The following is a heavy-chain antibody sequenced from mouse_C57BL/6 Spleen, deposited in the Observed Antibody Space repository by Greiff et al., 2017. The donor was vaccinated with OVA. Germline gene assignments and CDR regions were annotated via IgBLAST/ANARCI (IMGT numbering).Heavy chain of an antibody. CDR2: ISSGGDYI. CDR3: TREGGSSSMDY. Sequence: EVKLVESGEGLVKPGGSLKLSCAASGFTFSSYAMSWVRQTPEKRLEWVAYISSGGDYIYYADTVKGRFTISRDNARNTLYLQMSSLKSEDTAMYYCTREGGSSSMDYWGQGTSVTVSS. J-gene: IGHJ4*01. D-gene: IGHD1-1*01. V-gene: IGHV5-9-1*02. CDR1: GFTFSSYA.